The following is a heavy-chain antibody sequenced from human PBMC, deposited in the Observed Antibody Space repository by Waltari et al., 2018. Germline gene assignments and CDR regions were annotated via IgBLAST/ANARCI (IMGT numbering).Heavy chain of an antibody. D-gene: IGHD6-19*01. CDR1: GFSLSNSGVG. J-gene: IGHJ4*02. V-gene: IGHV2-5*01. CDR3: ARRIRHYSSGWRYFDY. CDR2: IYWNDNK. Sequence: QITLKESGPTLVKPTQTLTLTCTFSGFSLSNSGVGVGWIRQPTGKALEWLALIYWNDNKRYSPSLKSRLTITKDTSKNQLVLTMTNMDPVDTATYYCARRIRHYSSGWRYFDYWGQGTLVTVSS.